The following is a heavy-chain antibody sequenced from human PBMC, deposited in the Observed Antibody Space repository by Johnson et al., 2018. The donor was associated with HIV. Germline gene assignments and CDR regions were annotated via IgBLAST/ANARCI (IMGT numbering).Heavy chain of an antibody. D-gene: IGHD7-27*01. Sequence: EVQLVESGGGLVKPGGSLRLSCAASGFTFSSYAMHWVRQAPGKGLEWVSVISSGGDTYYADSVKDRFTISRDNSKNTLYLQMNRLRAEDTAVYDCARAPGDSRAFDIWGQGTMVTVST. V-gene: IGHV3-66*01. CDR2: ISSGGDT. CDR1: GFTFSSYA. J-gene: IGHJ3*02. CDR3: ARAPGDSRAFDI.